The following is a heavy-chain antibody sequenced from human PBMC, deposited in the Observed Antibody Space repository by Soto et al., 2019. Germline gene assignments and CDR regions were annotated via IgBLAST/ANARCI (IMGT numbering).Heavy chain of an antibody. V-gene: IGHV1-18*01. J-gene: IGHJ4*02. CDR2: ISAYNGNT. CDR3: ARDPKQIRSGCSGSRLDY. Sequence: GASVKVSCKASGYTFTSYGISWVRQAPGQGLEWMGWISAYNGNTNYAQKLQGRVTMTTDTSTSTAYMELRSLRSDDTAVYYCARDPKQIRSGCSGSRLDYCGQGTLVTVSS. D-gene: IGHD6-19*01. CDR1: GYTFTSYG.